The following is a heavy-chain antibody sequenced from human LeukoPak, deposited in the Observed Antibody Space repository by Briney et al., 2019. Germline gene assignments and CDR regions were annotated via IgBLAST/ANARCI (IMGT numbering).Heavy chain of an antibody. CDR1: GYSISSGYY. J-gene: IGHJ4*02. D-gene: IGHD2-15*01. CDR2: IYHSGST. CDR3: ARAPDCSGGSCYFDY. Sequence: SETLSLTCTVSGYSISSGYYWGWIRPPPGKGLEWIGSIYHSGSTYYNPPLKSRVTISVDTSKNQFSLKLSSVTAADTAVYYCARAPDCSGGSCYFDYWGQGTLVTVSS. V-gene: IGHV4-38-2*02.